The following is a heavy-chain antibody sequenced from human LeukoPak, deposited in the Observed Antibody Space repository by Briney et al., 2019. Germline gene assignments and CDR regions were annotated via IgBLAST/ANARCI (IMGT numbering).Heavy chain of an antibody. CDR3: AKVGVGYYDSSGYFDY. J-gene: IGHJ4*02. V-gene: IGHV3-23*01. Sequence: GGSLRLSCAASGFTFSSYAMSWVRQAPGKGLEWVSAISGSGGSTYYADSVKGRFTISRDNSKNTLYLQMNSLRAEDPAVYYCAKVGVGYYDSSGYFDYWGQGTLVTVSS. CDR2: ISGSGGST. D-gene: IGHD3-22*01. CDR1: GFTFSSYA.